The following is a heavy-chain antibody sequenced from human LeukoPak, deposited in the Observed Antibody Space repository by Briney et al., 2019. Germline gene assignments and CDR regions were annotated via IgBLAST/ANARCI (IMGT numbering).Heavy chain of an antibody. J-gene: IGHJ4*02. CDR2: ISAYNGIP. V-gene: IGHV1-18*01. CDR1: GYTFTSYH. D-gene: IGHD3-10*01. Sequence: SVKVSCKASGYTFTSYHIAWVRQAPGRGLEWMGWISAYNGIPKYAENLQGRVTMTIDTSTSTAYMELRSLRSDDTAVYYCARDHSGFHFDYWGQGTLVTVSS. CDR3: ARDHSGFHFDY.